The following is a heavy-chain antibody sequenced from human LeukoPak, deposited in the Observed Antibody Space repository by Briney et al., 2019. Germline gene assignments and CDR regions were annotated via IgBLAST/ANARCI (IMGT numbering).Heavy chain of an antibody. CDR1: GFTFSSYS. Sequence: GGSLRLSCAASGFTFSSYSMNWVRQAPGKGLEWVSSISSSSSYIYYADSVKGRFTISRDNSKNTLYLQMNSLRAEDTAVYYCAKRAVSGYYNFDYWGQGTLVTVSS. J-gene: IGHJ4*02. CDR2: ISSSSSYI. D-gene: IGHD3-22*01. CDR3: AKRAVSGYYNFDY. V-gene: IGHV3-21*04.